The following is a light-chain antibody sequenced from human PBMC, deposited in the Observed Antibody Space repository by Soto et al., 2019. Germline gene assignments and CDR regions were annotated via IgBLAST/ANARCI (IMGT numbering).Light chain of an antibody. CDR1: QGIRND. Sequence: AIQMTQSPSSLSASVGDRVTITCRASQGIRNDLGWYQQRPGKAPRLLIYAASSLQSGVPSRFSGTRSGTDFTLTISSLQPEDFATYYCQQSFTTPPTFGQGTKLEIK. CDR3: QQSFTTPPT. J-gene: IGKJ2*01. CDR2: AAS. V-gene: IGKV1-6*01.